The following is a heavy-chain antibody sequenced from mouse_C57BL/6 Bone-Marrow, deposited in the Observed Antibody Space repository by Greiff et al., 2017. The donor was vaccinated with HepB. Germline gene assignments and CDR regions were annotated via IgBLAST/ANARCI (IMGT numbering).Heavy chain of an antibody. CDR3: ASLITTFDV. J-gene: IGHJ1*03. V-gene: IGHV5-12*01. Sequence: EVQVVESGGGLVQPGGSLKLSCAASGFTFSDYYMYWVRQTPEKRLEWVAYISNGGGSTYYPDTVKGRFTISRDNAKNTLYLQMSRLKSEDTAMYYCASLITTFDVWGTGTTVTVSS. D-gene: IGHD1-1*01. CDR2: ISNGGGST. CDR1: GFTFSDYY.